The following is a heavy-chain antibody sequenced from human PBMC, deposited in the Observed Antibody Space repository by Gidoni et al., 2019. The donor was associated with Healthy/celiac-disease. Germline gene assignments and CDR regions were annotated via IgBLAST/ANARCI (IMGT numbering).Heavy chain of an antibody. CDR3: ARDLDCSSTSCYSAY. V-gene: IGHV1-69*01. J-gene: IGHJ4*02. CDR2: IIPIFGTA. Sequence: VQLLQSGAEVKKPGSSGKVSCKASGGTFSRYAISWVRQAPGQGLEWMGGIIPIFGTANYAQKFQGRVTITADESTSTAYMELSRLRSEDTAVYYCARDLDCSSTSCYSAYWGQGTLVTVSS. D-gene: IGHD2-2*02. CDR1: GGTFSRYA.